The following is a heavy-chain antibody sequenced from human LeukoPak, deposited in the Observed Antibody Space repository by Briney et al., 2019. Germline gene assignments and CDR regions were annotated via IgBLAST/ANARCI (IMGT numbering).Heavy chain of an antibody. J-gene: IGHJ4*02. D-gene: IGHD3-10*01. CDR2: ISAYNGNT. CDR3: ARDSKVRGEYPLGY. V-gene: IGHV1-18*04. Sequence: ASVTVSCKASGYTFTSYGISWVRQAPGQGLEWMGWISAYNGNTNYAQRLQGRVTMTTDTSTSTAYMELRSLRSDDTAVYYCARDSKVRGEYPLGYWGQGTLVTVSS. CDR1: GYTFTSYG.